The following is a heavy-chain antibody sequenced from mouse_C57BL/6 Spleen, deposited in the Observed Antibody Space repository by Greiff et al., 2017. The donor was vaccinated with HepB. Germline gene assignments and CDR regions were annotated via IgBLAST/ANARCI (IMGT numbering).Heavy chain of an antibody. CDR2: ISYSGST. CDR3: ARGNWALDY. V-gene: IGHV3-1*01. CDR1: GYSITSGYD. Sequence: EVQLQQSGPGMVKPSQSPSLTCTVTGYSITSGYDWHWIRHFPGNKLEWMGYISYSGSTNYNPSLKSRISITHDTSKNHFFLKLNSVTTEDTATYYCARGNWALDYWGQGTTLTVSS. J-gene: IGHJ2*01. D-gene: IGHD4-1*01.